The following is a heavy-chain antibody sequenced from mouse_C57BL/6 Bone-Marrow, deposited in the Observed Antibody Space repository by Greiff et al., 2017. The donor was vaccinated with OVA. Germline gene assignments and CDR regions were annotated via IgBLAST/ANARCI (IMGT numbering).Heavy chain of an antibody. D-gene: IGHD4-1*01. CDR2: INPNNGGT. J-gene: IGHJ4*01. CDR1: GYTFTDYN. CDR3: ARRGTGTVAMDY. Sequence: EVQLQQSGPELVKPGASVKIPCKASGYTFTDYNMDWVKQSHGKSLEWIGDINPNNGGTIYNQKFKGKATLTVDKSSSTAYMELRSLTSEVTAVDYCARRGTGTVAMDYWGQGTSVTVSS. V-gene: IGHV1-18*01.